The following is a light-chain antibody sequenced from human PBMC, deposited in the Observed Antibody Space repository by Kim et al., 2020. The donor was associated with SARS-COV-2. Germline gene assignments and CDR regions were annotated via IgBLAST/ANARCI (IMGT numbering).Light chain of an antibody. J-gene: IGLJ3*02. V-gene: IGLV1-47*01. CDR2: RNS. CDR3: ATWDDSLSGWV. CDR1: SSNIASNY. Sequence: ELTQPPSASGTPGQRVTISCTGSSSNIASNYVFWFQQLPGTAPKLLIFRNSQRPSGVPDRFSGSRFDIYASLAINGLRSEDEADYYCATWDDSLSGWVFGGGTRLTVL.